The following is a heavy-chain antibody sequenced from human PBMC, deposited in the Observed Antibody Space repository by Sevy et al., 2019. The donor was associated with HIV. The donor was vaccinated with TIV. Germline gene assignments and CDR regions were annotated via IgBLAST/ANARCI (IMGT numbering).Heavy chain of an antibody. CDR1: GFTFSKAW. CDR3: TTKGDFWSGYQFFEY. V-gene: IGHV3-15*01. D-gene: IGHD3-3*01. J-gene: IGHJ4*02. CDR2: IKSRAVGGTT. Sequence: GGSLRLSCAASGFTFSKAWMTWVRQAPGKGLEWVGRIKSRAVGGTTDYAAPVKGRFSISRDDSKNTLYLQMNSLKIEDTAVYYCTTKGDFWSGYQFFEYWGQGTLVTVSS.